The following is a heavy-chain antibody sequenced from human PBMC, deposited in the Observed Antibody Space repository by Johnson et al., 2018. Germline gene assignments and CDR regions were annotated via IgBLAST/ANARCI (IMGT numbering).Heavy chain of an antibody. Sequence: QVQLVQSGGGVVQPGRSLRLSCAASGFTFSSHGIHWVRQAPGKGLEWVAVVSYDGNNKHYADSVKGRFTISRDNSKNTLYLEMNSLRVEDTALYYCAKAYCRDGRCYFSYYYYGMDVWGQGTTVTVSS. CDR2: VSYDGNNK. CDR3: AKAYCRDGRCYFSYYYYGMDV. D-gene: IGHD2-15*01. V-gene: IGHV3-30*18. J-gene: IGHJ6*02. CDR1: GFTFSSHG.